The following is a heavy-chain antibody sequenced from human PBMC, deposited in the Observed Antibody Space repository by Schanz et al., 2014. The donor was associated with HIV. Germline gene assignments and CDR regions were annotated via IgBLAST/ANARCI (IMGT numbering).Heavy chain of an antibody. V-gene: IGHV3-30*03. CDR1: GFIFRTHG. CDR3: ARTTIAATGTEYYYGMDV. Sequence: QVQLVETGGGVVQPGRSLRLSCAASGFIFRTHGMHWVRQAPGKGLEWVAVISYDGSNEYYGDSVKGRFTISRDNSKNTLYLQMNSLRAEDTAVYYCARTTIAATGTEYYYGMDVWGQGTTVTVSS. CDR2: ISYDGSNE. J-gene: IGHJ6*02. D-gene: IGHD6-13*01.